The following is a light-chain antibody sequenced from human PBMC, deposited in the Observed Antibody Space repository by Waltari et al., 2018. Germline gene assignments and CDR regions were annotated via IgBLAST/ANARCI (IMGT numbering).Light chain of an antibody. CDR1: QSLVSSDGNTY. J-gene: IGKJ1*01. Sequence: DVVMTQSPLSLPVTLGQPASISCRSSQSLVSSDGNTYFNWFQQEPGQSPRRLVYKVSNRDFGVPDRFSGSGSGTDFTLRISRVEAEDVGVYYCMQGTHWPWTFGQGTKVEIK. CDR3: MQGTHWPWT. V-gene: IGKV2-30*01. CDR2: KVS.